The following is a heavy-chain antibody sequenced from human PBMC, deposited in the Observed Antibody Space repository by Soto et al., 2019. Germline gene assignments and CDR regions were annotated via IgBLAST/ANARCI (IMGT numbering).Heavy chain of an antibody. V-gene: IGHV3-23*01. D-gene: IGHD5-18*01. Sequence: GGSLRLSCAASGFTFSSYAMSWVRQAPGKGLEWVSAISGSGGSTYYADSVKGRFTISRDNSKNTLYLQMNSLRAEDTAVYYCAKDRRGYSYGLGEFDYWGQGTLVTVSS. CDR3: AKDRRGYSYGLGEFDY. J-gene: IGHJ4*02. CDR2: ISGSGGST. CDR1: GFTFSSYA.